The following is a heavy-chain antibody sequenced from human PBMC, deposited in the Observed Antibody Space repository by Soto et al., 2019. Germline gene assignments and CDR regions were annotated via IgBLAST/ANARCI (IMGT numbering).Heavy chain of an antibody. Sequence: GASVKVSCKASGHTFTSYYMHWVRQAPGQGLEWMGIINPSGGSTSYAQKFQGRVTMTRDTSTSTVYMELSSLRSEDTAVYYCAILSGVAVAGRGFDYWGQGTLVTVSS. CDR2: INPSGGST. J-gene: IGHJ4*02. D-gene: IGHD6-19*01. CDR3: AILSGVAVAGRGFDY. V-gene: IGHV1-46*03. CDR1: GHTFTSYY.